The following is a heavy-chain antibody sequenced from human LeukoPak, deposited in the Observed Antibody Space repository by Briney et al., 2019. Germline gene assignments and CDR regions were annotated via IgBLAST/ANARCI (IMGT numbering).Heavy chain of an antibody. CDR3: ARVLLGSWDWFDP. CDR2: INPDGSTT. D-gene: IGHD3-10*01. CDR1: KFTFSSYW. Sequence: GGSLRLSCAASKFTFSSYWMHWVRQAPGKGLVWVSRINPDGSTTNYADSVKGRFTISRDNAKNTLYLQMNSLRAEDTVVYYCARVLLGSWDWFDPWGQGTLVTVSS. V-gene: IGHV3-74*01. J-gene: IGHJ5*02.